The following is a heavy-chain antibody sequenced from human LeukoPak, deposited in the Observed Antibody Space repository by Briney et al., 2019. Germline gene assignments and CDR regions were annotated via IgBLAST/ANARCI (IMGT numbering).Heavy chain of an antibody. V-gene: IGHV1-18*01. D-gene: IGHD3-22*01. CDR2: ISAYNGNT. Sequence: ASVKVSCKASGYTFTSYGISWVRQAPGQGLEWMGWISAYNGNTNYAQKLQGGVTMTTDTSTSTAYMELRSLRSDDTAVYYCARWGYYDSSGYPDAFDIWGQGTMVTVSS. CDR1: GYTFTSYG. J-gene: IGHJ3*02. CDR3: ARWGYYDSSGYPDAFDI.